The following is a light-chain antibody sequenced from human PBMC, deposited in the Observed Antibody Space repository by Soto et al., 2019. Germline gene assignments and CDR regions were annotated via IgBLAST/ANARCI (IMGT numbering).Light chain of an antibody. J-gene: IGLJ1*01. CDR3: LLYYGGSQFGV. CDR1: TGAITSGYY. CDR2: STD. V-gene: IGLV7-43*01. Sequence: QAVVTQEPSLTVSPRGTVTLTCTSNTGAITSGYYPNWFQQKPGQAPRALIFSTDNRHSWTPARFSGSLLGDKAALTLSSVQPEDEAEYYCLLYYGGSQFGVFGTGTKLTVL.